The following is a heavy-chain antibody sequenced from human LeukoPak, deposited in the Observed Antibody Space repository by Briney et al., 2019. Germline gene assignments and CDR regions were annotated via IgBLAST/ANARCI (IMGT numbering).Heavy chain of an antibody. CDR1: GYTLTELS. CDR2: INPNSGGT. Sequence: ASVKVSCKVSGYTLTELSMHWVRQAPGQGLEWMGWINPNSGGTNYAQKFQGWVTMTRDTSISTAYMELSRLRSDDTAVYYCARDLVGSSWSTRGFDYWGQGTLVTVSS. CDR3: ARDLVGSSWSTRGFDY. D-gene: IGHD6-13*01. J-gene: IGHJ4*02. V-gene: IGHV1-2*04.